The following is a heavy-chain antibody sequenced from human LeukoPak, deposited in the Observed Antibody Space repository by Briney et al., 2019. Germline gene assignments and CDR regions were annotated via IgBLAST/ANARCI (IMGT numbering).Heavy chain of an antibody. Sequence: GGSLRLSCAASGFTFSSYEMNWVRQAPGKGQEWVSYISSSGSTIYYADSVKGRFTISRDNAKNSLYLQMNSLRAEDTAVYYCAGSPVLLWFGELTKVDYWGQGTLVTVSS. CDR1: GFTFSSYE. V-gene: IGHV3-48*03. J-gene: IGHJ4*02. CDR3: AGSPVLLWFGELTKVDY. D-gene: IGHD3-10*01. CDR2: ISSSGSTI.